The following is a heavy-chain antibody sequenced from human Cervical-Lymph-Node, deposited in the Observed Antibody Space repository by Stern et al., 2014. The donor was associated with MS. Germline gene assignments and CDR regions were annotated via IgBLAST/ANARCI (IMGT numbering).Heavy chain of an antibody. Sequence: QITLKESGPALVKPTQSLTLTCTFSGFSLNTDGVAVGWIRQPPGKAPEWLAVIFWDDEKKYSPSLQTSLAISMDTSKNQVVLNMANMDPLDTGTYYCAHRRTAFYFFDYWGQGILVTVSS. J-gene: IGHJ4*02. CDR3: AHRRTAFYFFDY. V-gene: IGHV2-5*02. CDR1: GFSLNTDGVA. CDR2: IFWDDEK. D-gene: IGHD3-10*01.